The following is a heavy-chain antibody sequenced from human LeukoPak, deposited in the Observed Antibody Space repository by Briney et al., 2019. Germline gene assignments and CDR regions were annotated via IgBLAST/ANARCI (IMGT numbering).Heavy chain of an antibody. V-gene: IGHV1-46*01. CDR2: INPGGGST. J-gene: IGHJ6*02. CDR1: GYTFTSYY. Sequence: GASVKVSCKASGYTFTSYYMHWVRQAPGQGLEWMGMINPGGGSTTYAQKFQGRVTMTRDTSTSTVYMELSSLRPEDTAVYYCASSQLIAAAGTDYYFGMDVWGQGTTVTVSS. D-gene: IGHD6-13*01. CDR3: ASSQLIAAAGTDYYFGMDV.